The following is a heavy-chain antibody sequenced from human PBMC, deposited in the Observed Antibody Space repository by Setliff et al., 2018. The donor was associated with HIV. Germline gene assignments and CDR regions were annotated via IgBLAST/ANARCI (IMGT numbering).Heavy chain of an antibody. D-gene: IGHD3-10*01. V-gene: IGHV1-46*01. J-gene: IGHJ2*01. CDR3: AREFTTVRGVTITKYFDL. Sequence: ASVKVSCKASGYTFTSQYLHWVRQAPGQGLEWMGVINPTGGSTTYAQNFQGRVTLTRDTSTSTVYMEVSSLRSEDTAVYYCAREFTTVRGVTITKYFDLWGRGTLVTVSS. CDR2: INPTGGST. CDR1: GYTFTSQY.